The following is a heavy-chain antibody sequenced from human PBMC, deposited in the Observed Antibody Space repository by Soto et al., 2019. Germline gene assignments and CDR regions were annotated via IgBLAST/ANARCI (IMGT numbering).Heavy chain of an antibody. D-gene: IGHD6-13*01. CDR2: IYTSGST. Sequence: KPSETLSLTCTVSGGSISSYYWSWIRQPAEKGLEWIGRIYTSGSTNYNPSLKSRVTMSVDTSKNQFSLKLSSVTAADTAVYYCARGVSSSWYGTPGWFDPWGQGTLVTVSS. J-gene: IGHJ5*02. V-gene: IGHV4-4*07. CDR3: ARGVSSSWYGTPGWFDP. CDR1: GGSISSYY.